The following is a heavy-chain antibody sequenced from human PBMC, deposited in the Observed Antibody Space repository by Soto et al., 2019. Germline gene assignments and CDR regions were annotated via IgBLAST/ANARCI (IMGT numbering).Heavy chain of an antibody. Sequence: SETLSLTCTVSGGSISSYYWSWIRQPPGKGLEWIGYIYYSGSTNYNPSLKSRVTISVDTSKNQFSLKLSSVTAADTAVYYCAGWGGDCYSPEYFQHWGQGTLVTVSS. CDR2: IYYSGST. D-gene: IGHD2-21*02. CDR3: AGWGGDCYSPEYFQH. J-gene: IGHJ1*01. CDR1: GGSISSYY. V-gene: IGHV4-59*01.